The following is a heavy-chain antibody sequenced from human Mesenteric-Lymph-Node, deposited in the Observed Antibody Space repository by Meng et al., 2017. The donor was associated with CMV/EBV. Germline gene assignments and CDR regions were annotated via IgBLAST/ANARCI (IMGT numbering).Heavy chain of an antibody. CDR2: INTNTGNP. Sequence: SGFTFTSYAMNWVRQAPGQGLEWMGWINTNTGNPTYAQGFTGRFVFSLDTSVSTAYLQISSLKAEDTAVYYCARVGSGYDLGSSDYWGQGTLVTVSS. D-gene: IGHD5-12*01. CDR1: GFTFTSYA. CDR3: ARVGSGYDLGSSDY. V-gene: IGHV7-4-1*02. J-gene: IGHJ4*02.